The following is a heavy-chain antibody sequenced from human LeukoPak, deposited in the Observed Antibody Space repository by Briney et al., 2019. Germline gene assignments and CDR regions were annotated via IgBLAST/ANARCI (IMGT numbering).Heavy chain of an antibody. CDR2: ISSSSSYI. V-gene: IGHV3-21*01. J-gene: IGHJ4*02. CDR1: GFTFSSYS. D-gene: IGHD1-26*01. Sequence: GGSLRLSCAASGFTFSSYSMNWVRQAPGKGLEGVSSISSSSSYIYYADSVKGRFTISRDNAKNSLYLQMNSLRAEDTAVYYCARDREWELPFDYWGQGTLVTVSS. CDR3: ARDREWELPFDY.